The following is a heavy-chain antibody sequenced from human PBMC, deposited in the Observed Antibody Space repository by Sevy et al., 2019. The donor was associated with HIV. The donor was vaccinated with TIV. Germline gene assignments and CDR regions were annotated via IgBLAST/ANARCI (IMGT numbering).Heavy chain of an antibody. D-gene: IGHD2-2*01. CDR2: ISYDGSNK. CDR3: ARDMVRVVPAGMLYYYYGMDV. J-gene: IGHJ6*02. CDR1: GFTFSSYA. Sequence: GGSLRLSCAASGFTFSSYAMHWVRQAPGKGLEWVAVISYDGSNKYYADSVKGRFTISRDNSKNTLYLQMNSLRAEDTAVDYCARDMVRVVPAGMLYYYYGMDVWGQGSTVTVAS. V-gene: IGHV3-30-3*01.